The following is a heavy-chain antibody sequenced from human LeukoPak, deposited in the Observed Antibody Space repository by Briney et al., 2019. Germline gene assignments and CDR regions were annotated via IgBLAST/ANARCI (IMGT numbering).Heavy chain of an antibody. V-gene: IGHV4-4*07. CDR2: IYTSGST. Sequence: PSETLSLTCTVSGGSISSYYWSWTRQPAGMGLEWIGRIYTSGSTNYNPSLKSRVTMSVDTSKNQFSLKLSSATAADTAVYYCARGVRKGYCSGGSCFTGLEDFDYWGQGTPVTVSS. CDR1: GGSISSYY. J-gene: IGHJ4*02. CDR3: ARGVRKGYCSGGSCFTGLEDFDY. D-gene: IGHD2-15*01.